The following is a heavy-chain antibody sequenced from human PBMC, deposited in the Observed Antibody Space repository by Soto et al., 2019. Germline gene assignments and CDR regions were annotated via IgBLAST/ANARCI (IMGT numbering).Heavy chain of an antibody. D-gene: IGHD1-26*01. V-gene: IGHV1-69*13. J-gene: IGHJ4*02. CDR2: IIPIFGTA. CDR3: SVGGKYYFDY. Sequence: GASVKVSCKASGGTFSSYAISWVRQAPGQGLEWMGGIIPIFGTANYAQKFQGRVTITADESTSTAYMELSSLRSEVTAVYYCSVGGKYYFDYWGQGTLVTVSS. CDR1: GGTFSSYA.